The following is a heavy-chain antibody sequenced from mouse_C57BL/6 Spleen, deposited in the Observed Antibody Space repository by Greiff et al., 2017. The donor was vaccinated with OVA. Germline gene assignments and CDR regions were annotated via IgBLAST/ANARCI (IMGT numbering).Heavy chain of an antibody. J-gene: IGHJ3*01. Sequence: VQLQQSGPELVKPGASVKISCKASGYSFTGYYMNWVKQSPEKSLEWIGEINPSTGGTTYNQKFKAKATLTVDKSSSTAYMQLKSLTSEDSAVYYCARSEGYGWAYWGQGTLVTVSA. CDR3: ARSEGYGWAY. CDR1: GYSFTGYY. D-gene: IGHD2-2*01. CDR2: INPSTGGT. V-gene: IGHV1-42*01.